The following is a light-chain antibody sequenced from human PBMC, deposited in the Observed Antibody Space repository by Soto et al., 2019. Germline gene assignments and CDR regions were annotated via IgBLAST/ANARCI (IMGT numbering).Light chain of an antibody. CDR1: QNIGNN. CDR3: HQYGTAPLT. CDR2: GAS. Sequence: VMTQSPATLSASPGERVILSCRASQNIGNNLAWYQQKPGQAPRLLIYGASSRATGIPDRFSGSGSGTDFTLTISRLEPEDFSVYYCHQYGTAPLTFGPGTKVDIK. J-gene: IGKJ3*01. V-gene: IGKV3-20*01.